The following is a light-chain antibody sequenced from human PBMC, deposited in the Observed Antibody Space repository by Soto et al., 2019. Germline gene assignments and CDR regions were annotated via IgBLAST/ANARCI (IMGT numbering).Light chain of an antibody. J-gene: IGKJ1*01. V-gene: IGKV4-1*01. CDR3: QQYYDAPQN. CDR1: QSVLYSSNNKNY. CDR2: WAS. Sequence: DIVMTQSPDSLAVSLGERATINCKSSQSVLYSSNNKNYLAWYQQKPGQPPKLLIYWASTRESGVPDRISGSGSGTDFTLTISRLQAEDVAVYYCQQYYDAPQNFGQGTKVEIK.